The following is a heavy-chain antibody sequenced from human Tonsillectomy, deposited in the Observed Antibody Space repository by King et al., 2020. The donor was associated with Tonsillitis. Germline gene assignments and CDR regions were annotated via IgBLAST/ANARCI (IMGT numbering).Heavy chain of an antibody. Sequence: TLKESGPALVKPTQTLTLTYTFSGFSLSTGGMCVSWIRQPPGKALEWLARIDWDDDKYYNTSLKTSLTVSKDTSKNQVVLTMTNMDRVDTATYYCARIFDGRGDYWGQGTLVTVSS. CDR1: GFSLSTGGMC. CDR2: IDWDDDK. J-gene: IGHJ4*02. D-gene: IGHD3-9*01. V-gene: IGHV2-70*11. CDR3: ARIFDGRGDY.